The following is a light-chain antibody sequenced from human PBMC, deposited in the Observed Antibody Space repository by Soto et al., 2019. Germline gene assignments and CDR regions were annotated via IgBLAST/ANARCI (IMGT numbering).Light chain of an antibody. CDR1: RSNIGNNA. J-gene: IGLJ3*02. CDR3: ATWDDSLNARGV. V-gene: IGLV1-44*01. Sequence: QSVLTQPPSASGTPGQRVTISCSGSRSNIGNNAVTWYQQFPGTAPKLLIYNNNQRPSGVPDLFSGSKSGTSASLAISGPQSEDEADYYCATWDDSLNARGVFGGGTKVTVL. CDR2: NNN.